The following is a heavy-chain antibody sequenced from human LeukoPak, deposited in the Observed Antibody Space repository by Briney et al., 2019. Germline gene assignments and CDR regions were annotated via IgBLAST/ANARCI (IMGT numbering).Heavy chain of an antibody. CDR3: AKDGYSSS. V-gene: IGHV3-11*01. Sequence: GGSLRLSCAASGFTFSDYYMCWIRQAPGKGLEWIAYMSSSGSSIYYADSVKGRFTISRDNAKNSLYLQMNSLRADDTAVYYCAKDGYSSSWGQGTLVTVSS. J-gene: IGHJ4*02. CDR2: MSSSGSSI. CDR1: GFTFSDYY. D-gene: IGHD6-13*01.